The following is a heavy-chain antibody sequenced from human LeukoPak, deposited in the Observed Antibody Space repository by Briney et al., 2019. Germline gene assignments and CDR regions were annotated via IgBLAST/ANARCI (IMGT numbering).Heavy chain of an antibody. J-gene: IGHJ4*02. Sequence: SETLSLTCTVSGYSISSGYYWGWIRQPPGKGLEWIGSINHSGSTNYNPSLKSRVTISVDTSKNQFSLKLSSVTAADTAVYYCARETDDYGDYVDYWGQGTLVTVSS. CDR2: INHSGST. V-gene: IGHV4-38-2*02. CDR1: GYSISSGYY. D-gene: IGHD4-17*01. CDR3: ARETDDYGDYVDY.